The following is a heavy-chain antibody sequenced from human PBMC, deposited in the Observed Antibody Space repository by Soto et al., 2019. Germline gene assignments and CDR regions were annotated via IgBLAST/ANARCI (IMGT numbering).Heavy chain of an antibody. CDR2: IYWDDDK. D-gene: IGHD3-3*01. J-gene: IGHJ4*02. CDR3: AHRVLRTVFGLVTTTAIYFDF. CDR1: GFSLTTSGVG. Sequence: QITLKESGPTVVRPTETLTLTCTFSGFSLTTSGVGVGWVRQSPGKAPEWLALIYWDDDKRYSTSLNSRLIITKDTYKNQEVLTMANVDPADTATYYCAHRVLRTVFGLVTTTAIYFDFWGPGTPVVVSS. V-gene: IGHV2-5*02.